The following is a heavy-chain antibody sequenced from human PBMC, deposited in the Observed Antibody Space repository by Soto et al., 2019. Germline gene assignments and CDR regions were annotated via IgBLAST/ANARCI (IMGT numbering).Heavy chain of an antibody. Sequence: PGESLKISCKGSGYSFTSYWIGWVRQMPGKGLEWMGIIYPGDSDTRYSPSFQGQVTISADKSISTAYLQWSSLKASDTAMYYCASTSAVGKYYYGLAVWGQGTRVPVSS. CDR1: GYSFTSYW. V-gene: IGHV5-51*01. CDR3: ASTSAVGKYYYGLAV. D-gene: IGHD6-13*01. J-gene: IGHJ6*02. CDR2: IYPGDSDT.